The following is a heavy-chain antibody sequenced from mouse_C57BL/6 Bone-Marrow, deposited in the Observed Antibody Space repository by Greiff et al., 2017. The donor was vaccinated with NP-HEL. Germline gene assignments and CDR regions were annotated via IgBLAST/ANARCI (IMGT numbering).Heavy chain of an antibody. CDR2: IDPANGNT. CDR1: GFNIKNTY. CDR3: ARHLYGSKTDYAMDY. V-gene: IGHV14-3*01. D-gene: IGHD1-1*01. J-gene: IGHJ4*01. Sequence: EVQLQESVAELVRPGASVKLSCTASGFNIKNTYMHWVKQRPEQGLEWIGRIDPANGNTKYAQKFQGKATITADTSSNTAYLQLSSLTSEDTAIYSCARHLYGSKTDYAMDYWGQGTSVTVSS.